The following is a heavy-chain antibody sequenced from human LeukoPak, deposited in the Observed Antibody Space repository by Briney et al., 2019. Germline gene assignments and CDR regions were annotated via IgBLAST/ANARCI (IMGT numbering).Heavy chain of an antibody. CDR2: IT. CDR3: AKEGVLAVVVSAISLYYFDY. Sequence: ITYSAHSVNGRFTISRDSSKNTLYLQMNSLRADDTAVYYCAKEGVLAVVVSAISLYYFDYWGQGTLVTVSS. V-gene: IGHV3-23*01. D-gene: IGHD2-21*01. J-gene: IGHJ4*02.